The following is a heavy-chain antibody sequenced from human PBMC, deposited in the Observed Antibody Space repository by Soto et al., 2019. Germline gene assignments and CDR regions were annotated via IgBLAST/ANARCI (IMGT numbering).Heavy chain of an antibody. V-gene: IGHV3-23*01. CDR3: AASGYSYGNYYYYGMDV. J-gene: IGHJ6*02. D-gene: IGHD5-18*01. CDR2: ISGSGGST. CDR1: GFTFSSYA. Sequence: GGSLRLSCAASGFTFSSYAMSWVRQAPGKGLEWVSAISGSGGSTYYADSVKGRFTISRDNSKNTLYLQMNSLRAEDTAVYYCAASGYSYGNYYYYGMDVWGQGTTVTVSS.